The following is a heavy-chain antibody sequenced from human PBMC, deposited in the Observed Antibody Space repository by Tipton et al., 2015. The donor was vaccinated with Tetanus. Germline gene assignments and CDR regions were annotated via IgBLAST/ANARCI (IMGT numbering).Heavy chain of an antibody. J-gene: IGHJ4*02. D-gene: IGHD6-6*01. CDR2: ISSTSRYI. CDR1: GFTFSNYK. CDR3: VSGASLDY. V-gene: IGHV3-21*01. Sequence: SLRLSCEVTGFTFSNYKMSWVRQAPGRGLEWVSSISSTSRYINYADSVKGRFTISRDNGKNSQYLQMNSLRDDDTAVYYCVSGASLDYWGQGTLVTVSS.